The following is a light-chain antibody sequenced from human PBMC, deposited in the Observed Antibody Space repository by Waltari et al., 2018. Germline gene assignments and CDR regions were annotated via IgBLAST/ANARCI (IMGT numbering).Light chain of an antibody. Sequence: QSAPTQPASVSGSPGQSITIPCTGTSSDVGGYDFVSWHQQYPGKPPKVMIYGVNNRPSGVSNRFSGSKSGNTASLIISGLQADDEADYYCSSYTTSGTLVFGTGTKVTVL. V-gene: IGLV2-14*01. CDR1: SSDVGGYDF. CDR3: SSYTTSGTLV. CDR2: GVN. J-gene: IGLJ1*01.